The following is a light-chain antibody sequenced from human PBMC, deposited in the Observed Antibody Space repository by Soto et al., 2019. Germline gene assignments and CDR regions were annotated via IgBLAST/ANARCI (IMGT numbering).Light chain of an antibody. Sequence: EIVMTQSPATLSASPGERVTLSCRASQSVSDNLAWYQQKPGQAPRLLIYGASTRATTIPARFSGSGSGTEFTLTISSLQSEAFAVYYCQQSNNWPYTFGQGTKLDIK. J-gene: IGKJ2*01. CDR1: QSVSDN. CDR2: GAS. CDR3: QQSNNWPYT. V-gene: IGKV3-15*01.